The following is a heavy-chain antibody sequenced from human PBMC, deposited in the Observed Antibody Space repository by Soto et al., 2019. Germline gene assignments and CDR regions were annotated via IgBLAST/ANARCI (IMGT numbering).Heavy chain of an antibody. J-gene: IGHJ6*02. CDR1: GYTFTSYG. D-gene: IGHD6-13*01. V-gene: IGHV1-18*01. CDR2: ISAYNGNT. Sequence: EASVKVSYKASGYTFTSYGISWVRQAPGQGLEWKGRISAYNGNTNYAQKLQGRVTMTTDTSTSTVYMELSSLRSEDTAVYCCARDAAARYGMDVCGQGTTVTVSS. CDR3: ARDAAARYGMDV.